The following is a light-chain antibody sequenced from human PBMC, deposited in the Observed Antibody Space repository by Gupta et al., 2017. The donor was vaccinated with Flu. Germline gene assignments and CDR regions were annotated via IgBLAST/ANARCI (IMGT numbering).Light chain of an antibody. CDR1: QSVLYDSTKKDY. J-gene: IGKJ4*01. CDR2: WAA. V-gene: IGKV4-1*01. CDR3: QQYYDVPFT. Sequence: NCKSSQSVLYDSTKKDYLSWYQQKPGQPPNLLISWAATRESGVPDRFSASGSGTDFTLTIASLQAEDVAVYYCQQYYDVPFTFGGGTKVEIK.